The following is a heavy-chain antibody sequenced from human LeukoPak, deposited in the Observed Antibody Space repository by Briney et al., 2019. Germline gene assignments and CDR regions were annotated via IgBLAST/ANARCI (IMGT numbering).Heavy chain of an antibody. D-gene: IGHD1-7*01. CDR3: ARDRTITGTIIDY. J-gene: IGHJ4*02. CDR1: RFTFSSYT. Sequence: GGSLRLSCAASRFTFSSYTMNWVRQAPGKGLEWVSSISSSSSDIYYADSVKGRFPISRDNAKNSLFLQMNSLRAEDTAVYYCARDRTITGTIIDYWGQGTLVTVSS. CDR2: ISSSSSDI. V-gene: IGHV3-21*01.